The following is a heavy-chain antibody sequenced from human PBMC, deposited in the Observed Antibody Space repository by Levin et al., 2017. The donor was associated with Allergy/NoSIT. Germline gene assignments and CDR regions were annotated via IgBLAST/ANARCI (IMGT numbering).Heavy chain of an antibody. CDR1: GFTFSSYG. CDR3: ARVLRLYYYYYMDG. Sequence: GESLKISCAASGFTFSSYGMHWVRQAPGKGLEWVAVIWDDGYKKYYADSVKGRFTISRDNSKNTLYLQMNSLRAEDTAVYYCARVLRLYYYYYMDGWGKGTTVTVSS. V-gene: IGHV3-33*01. CDR2: IWDDGYKK. D-gene: IGHD5-12*01. J-gene: IGHJ6*03.